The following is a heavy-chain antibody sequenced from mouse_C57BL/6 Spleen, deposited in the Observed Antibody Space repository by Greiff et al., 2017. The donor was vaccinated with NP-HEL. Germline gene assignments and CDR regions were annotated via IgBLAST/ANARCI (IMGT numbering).Heavy chain of an antibody. J-gene: IGHJ1*03. CDR1: GYTFTSYW. CDR2: IYPSDSET. CDR3: ARSIGLLRYFDV. Sequence: VQLQQPGAELVRPGSSVKLSCKASGYTFTSYWMDWVKQRPGQGLEWIGNIYPSDSETHYNQKFKDKATLTVDKSSSTAYMQLSSLTSEYSAVYYGARSIGLLRYFDVWGTGTTVTVSS. V-gene: IGHV1-61*01. D-gene: IGHD2-3*01.